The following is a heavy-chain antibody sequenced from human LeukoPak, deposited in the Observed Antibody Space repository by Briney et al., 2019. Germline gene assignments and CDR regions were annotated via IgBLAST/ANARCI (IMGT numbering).Heavy chain of an antibody. J-gene: IGHJ4*02. CDR3: AKDRVSGDGYNSLDY. Sequence: GGSLTLSCAASGFSVNSYAINWVRQVPGKGLEWVSDITGPADVTTYADSVKGRFTISRDNSKNTVFLQMDSLRAEDTAVYYCAKDRVSGDGYNSLDYWGQGTLVTVSS. V-gene: IGHV3-23*01. CDR2: ITGPADVT. D-gene: IGHD5-24*01. CDR1: GFSVNSYA.